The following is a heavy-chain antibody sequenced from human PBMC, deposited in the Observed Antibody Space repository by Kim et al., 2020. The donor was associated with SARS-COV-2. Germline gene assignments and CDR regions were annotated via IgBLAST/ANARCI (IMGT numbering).Heavy chain of an antibody. V-gene: IGHV3-33*01. CDR2: IWYDGSNK. Sequence: GGSLRLSCAASGFTFSSYGMHWVRQAPGKGLEWVAVIWYDGSNKYYADSVKGRFTISRDNSKNTLYLQMNSLRAEDTAVYYCARAVLYGSGSAPYGMDVWGQGTTVTVSS. J-gene: IGHJ6*02. CDR3: ARAVLYGSGSAPYGMDV. D-gene: IGHD3-10*01. CDR1: GFTFSSYG.